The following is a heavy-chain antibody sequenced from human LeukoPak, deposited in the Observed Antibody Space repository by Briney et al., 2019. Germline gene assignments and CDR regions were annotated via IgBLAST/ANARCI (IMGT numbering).Heavy chain of an antibody. D-gene: IGHD6-13*01. V-gene: IGHV3-48*03. CDR3: ARTYSSSWYFDY. CDR1: GFTFSSYE. CDR2: ISSSGSTI. J-gene: IGHJ4*02. Sequence: PGGSLRLSCAASGFTFSSYEMNWVRQAPGRGLEWVSYISSSGSTIYYADSVKGRFTISRDNAKNSLYLQMNSPRAEDTAVYYCARTYSSSWYFDYWGQGTLVTVSS.